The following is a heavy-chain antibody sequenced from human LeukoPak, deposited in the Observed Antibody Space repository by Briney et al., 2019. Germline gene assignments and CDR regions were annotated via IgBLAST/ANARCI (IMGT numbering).Heavy chain of an antibody. D-gene: IGHD6-13*01. CDR3: ARAYSSSWYYYFDY. CDR2: ISYDGSNK. V-gene: IGHV3-30*04. J-gene: IGHJ4*02. Sequence: PGRSLRLSCAASGFTFSSYAMHWVRQAPGKGLEWVAVISYDGSNKYYADSVKGRFTISRDNSKNTLYLQMNSLRAEDTAVYYCARAYSSSWYYYFDYWGQGTLVTVSS. CDR1: GFTFSSYA.